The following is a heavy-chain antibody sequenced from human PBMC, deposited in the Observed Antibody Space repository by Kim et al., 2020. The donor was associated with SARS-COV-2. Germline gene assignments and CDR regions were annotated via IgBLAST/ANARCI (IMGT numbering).Heavy chain of an antibody. CDR3: ARRLGCSSTSCYGGPRFDP. Sequence: SRVTISVDTSKNQFSLKLSSVTAADTAVYYCARRLGCSSTSCYGGPRFDPWGQGTLVTVSS. J-gene: IGHJ5*02. D-gene: IGHD2-2*01. V-gene: IGHV4-59*08.